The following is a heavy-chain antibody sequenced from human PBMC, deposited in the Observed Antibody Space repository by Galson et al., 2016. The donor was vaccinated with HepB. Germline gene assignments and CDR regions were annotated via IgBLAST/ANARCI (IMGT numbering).Heavy chain of an antibody. CDR1: GFDFTNFW. D-gene: IGHD3-3*01. CDR2: INEDGSVK. V-gene: IGHV3-7*04. CDR3: SRVQRTISIVGVAPPYLDA. J-gene: IGHJ5*02. Sequence: SLRLSCAAHGFDFTNFWMNWLRQAPGGGLEWVANINEDGSVKYYVDSVRGRFTISRDNTKNSLYLHMSSLRAEGTATYYCSRVQRTISIVGVAPPYLDAWGQGTLVSVSS.